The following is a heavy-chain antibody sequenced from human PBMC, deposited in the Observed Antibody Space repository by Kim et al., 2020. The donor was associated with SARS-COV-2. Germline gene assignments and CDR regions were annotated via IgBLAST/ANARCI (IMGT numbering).Heavy chain of an antibody. CDR3: TRVIVGAAGLFDC. CDR1: GFTLSNYW. J-gene: IGHJ4*02. Sequence: GGSLRLSCAASGFTLSNYWMHWVRQVPGKGLVWVSRISNDGSSINYADSVKGRFTISRDNAKNPLYLHMNSLRAEDTAVYYCTRVIVGAAGLFDCWGQGTLVTVSS. CDR2: ISNDGSSI. D-gene: IGHD1-26*01. V-gene: IGHV3-74*01.